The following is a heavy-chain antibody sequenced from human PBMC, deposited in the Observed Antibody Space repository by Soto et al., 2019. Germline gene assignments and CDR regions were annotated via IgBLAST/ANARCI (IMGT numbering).Heavy chain of an antibody. V-gene: IGHV3-74*01. CDR3: VRGNSGYGNFDY. CDR1: GFTLSGYW. Sequence: EVQLVESGGGLVQPGGYLRLSCAASGFTLSGYWMHWVRQVPGKGLVWVSRISSDGRTTNYADSVGGRFTISRDNAKNTLYVQMNSLRAEDTAVYYCVRGNSGYGNFDYWGQGTLVTVSS. CDR2: ISSDGRTT. J-gene: IGHJ4*02. D-gene: IGHD5-12*01.